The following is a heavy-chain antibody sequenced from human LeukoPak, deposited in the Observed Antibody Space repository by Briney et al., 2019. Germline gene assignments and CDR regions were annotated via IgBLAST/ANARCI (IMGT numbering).Heavy chain of an antibody. D-gene: IGHD2-2*01. Sequence: ASVKVSCKASGYTFTGYYMHWVRQAPGQGLEWMGWINPNSGGTNYAQKFQGRVTMTRDTSISTAYMELSRLRSDDTAVYYCASDAPIVVVPAAEYYYYYYMDVWGKGTTVTVSS. V-gene: IGHV1-2*02. CDR2: INPNSGGT. CDR3: ASDAPIVVVPAAEYYYYYYMDV. J-gene: IGHJ6*03. CDR1: GYTFTGYY.